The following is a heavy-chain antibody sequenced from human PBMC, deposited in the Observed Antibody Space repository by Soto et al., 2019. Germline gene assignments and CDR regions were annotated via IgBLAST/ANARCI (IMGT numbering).Heavy chain of an antibody. V-gene: IGHV3-23*01. CDR3: AASIAARPIGWFDP. J-gene: IGHJ5*02. CDR1: GFTFSSYA. D-gene: IGHD6-6*01. CDR2: ISGSGGST. Sequence: PGGSLRLSCAASGFTFSSYAMSWVRQAPGKGLEWVSAISGSGGSTYYADSVKGRFTISRDNSKNTLYLQMNSLRAEDTAVYYCAASIAARPIGWFDPWGQGTLVTVSS.